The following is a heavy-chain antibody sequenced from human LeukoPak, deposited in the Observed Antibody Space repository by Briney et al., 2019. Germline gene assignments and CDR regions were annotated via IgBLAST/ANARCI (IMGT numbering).Heavy chain of an antibody. Sequence: GGSLRLSCAASGFTFTTYWIAWVRQAPGKGLEWVANIKQDGSEMYYMDSVKGRFSISRDNAKNSLYLQMSSLRAEDTAVYYCARVAAAVPDQWGLGTLVTVSS. D-gene: IGHD6-13*01. J-gene: IGHJ5*02. CDR3: ARVAAAVPDQ. CDR2: IKQDGSEM. V-gene: IGHV3-7*04. CDR1: GFTFTTYW.